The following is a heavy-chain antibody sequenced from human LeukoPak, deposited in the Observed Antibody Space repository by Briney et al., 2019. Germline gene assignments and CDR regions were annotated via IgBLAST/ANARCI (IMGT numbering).Heavy chain of an antibody. J-gene: IGHJ4*02. V-gene: IGHV3-23*01. D-gene: IGHD6-19*01. CDR2: LSSGGGGT. CDR1: GFTCSRYS. CDR3: AKGYSRGWYAFDS. Sequence: PGGSLRLSCAGSGFTCSRYSMIWVRQAPGKGLEWVSTLSSGGGGTYYADSVRGRFTISRDDSKNTLYLEMFSLTAEDTARYYSAKGYSRGWYAFDSWGQGTLVTVSS.